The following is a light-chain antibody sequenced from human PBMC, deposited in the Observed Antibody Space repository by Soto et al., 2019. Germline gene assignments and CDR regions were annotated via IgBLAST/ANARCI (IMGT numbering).Light chain of an antibody. CDR3: AAWDDSLNGFYV. J-gene: IGLJ1*01. CDR1: SSNIGSNT. CDR2: SNN. V-gene: IGLV1-44*01. Sequence: QCLLTQPASASGTPGQRVTISCSGSSSNIGSNTVNWYQQLPGTAPKLLIYSNNQRPSGVPDRFSGSKSGTSASLAISGLQSEDEADYYCAAWDDSLNGFYVFGTGTKVTVL.